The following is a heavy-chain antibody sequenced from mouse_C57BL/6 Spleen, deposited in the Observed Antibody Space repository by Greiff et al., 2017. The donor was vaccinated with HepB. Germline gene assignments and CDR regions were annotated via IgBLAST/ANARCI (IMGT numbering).Heavy chain of an antibody. D-gene: IGHD1-1*01. CDR1: GFTFSSYG. J-gene: IGHJ2*01. V-gene: IGHV5-6*02. CDR2: ISSGGSYT. Sequence: EVKLMESGGDLVKPGGSLKLSCAASGFTFSSYGMSWVRQTPDKRLEWVATISSGGSYTYYPDSVKGRFTISRDNAKNTLYLQMSSLKSEDTAMYYCARRGSTTVVAHLDYWGQGTTLTVSS. CDR3: ARRGSTTVVAHLDY.